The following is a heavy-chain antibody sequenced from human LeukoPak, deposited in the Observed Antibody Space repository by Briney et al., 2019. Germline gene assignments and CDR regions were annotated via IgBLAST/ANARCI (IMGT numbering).Heavy chain of an antibody. D-gene: IGHD2-2*01. Sequence: GGSLRLSCAASGFTFSSYAMSWVRQAPGKGLEWVSGISGSSGSTYYADSVKGRFTISRDNSKNTLYLQMNSLRAEDMAVYYCAKLRGYCTTTSCHVGDYWGQGTLVTVSS. V-gene: IGHV3-23*01. CDR2: ISGSSGST. J-gene: IGHJ4*02. CDR3: AKLRGYCTTTSCHVGDY. CDR1: GFTFSSYA.